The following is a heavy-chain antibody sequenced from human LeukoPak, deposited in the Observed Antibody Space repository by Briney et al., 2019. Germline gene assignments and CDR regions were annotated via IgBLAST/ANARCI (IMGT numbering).Heavy chain of an antibody. CDR1: GYSFTSYD. Sequence: GASVKVSCKASGYSFTSYDIYWVRQATGQRLEWMGWMNPNSGNRGYALKFQGRVTMTMNTSITTAYMELSGLRSDDTAVYYCARCSVGGRKRNDFWGQGTLVTVSS. CDR2: MNPNSGNR. J-gene: IGHJ4*02. D-gene: IGHD2-15*01. CDR3: ARCSVGGRKRNDF. V-gene: IGHV1-8*01.